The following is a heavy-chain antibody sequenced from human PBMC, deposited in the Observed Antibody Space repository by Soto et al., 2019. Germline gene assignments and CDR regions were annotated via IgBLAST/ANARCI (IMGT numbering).Heavy chain of an antibody. CDR1: GFTFSSYA. D-gene: IGHD3-10*01. V-gene: IGHV3-30-3*01. CDR2: ISYDGSNK. CDR3: ARAFSSYYGSGSYKTKNGFDP. J-gene: IGHJ5*02. Sequence: PGGSLRLSCAASGFTFSSYAMHWVRQAPGKGLEWVAVISYDGSNKYYADSVKGRFTISRDNSKNTLYLQMNSLRAGDTAVYYCARAFSSYYGSGSYKTKNGFDPWGQGTLVTVSS.